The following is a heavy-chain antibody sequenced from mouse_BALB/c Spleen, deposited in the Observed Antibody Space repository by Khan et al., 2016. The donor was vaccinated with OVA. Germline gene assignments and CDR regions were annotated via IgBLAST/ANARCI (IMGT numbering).Heavy chain of an antibody. CDR1: GYTFTNYV. D-gene: IGHD4-1*01. CDR2: INPYNGGT. CDR3: ARGNWQSYYFDN. V-gene: IGHV1S136*01. J-gene: IGHJ2*01. Sequence: VQLQQSGPELVKPGASVKMSCKASGYTFTNYVLHWVKQKPGQGLEWIGYINPYNGGTKYNEKFKGKATLASDKSSITANMEHSSLTSEDSAVYYCARGNWQSYYFDNWGQGTTLTLSS.